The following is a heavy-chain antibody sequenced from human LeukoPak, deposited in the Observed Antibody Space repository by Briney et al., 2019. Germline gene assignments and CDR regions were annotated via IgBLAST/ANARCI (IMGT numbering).Heavy chain of an antibody. CDR3: ARLGDGDNLRYFDY. Sequence: SETLSLTCTVSGDSLSRNYSTWIRQPPGKGLEWIGYIYYSGSTNYNASLKSRVTISVDTSKNQFSLKLSSVTAADTAVYYCARLGDGDNLRYFDYWGQGTLVTVSS. CDR2: IYYSGST. V-gene: IGHV4-59*08. J-gene: IGHJ4*02. D-gene: IGHD5-24*01. CDR1: GDSLSRNY.